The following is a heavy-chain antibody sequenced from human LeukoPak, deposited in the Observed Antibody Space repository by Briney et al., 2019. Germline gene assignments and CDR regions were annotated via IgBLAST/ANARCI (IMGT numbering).Heavy chain of an antibody. CDR1: GFTFTNYW. D-gene: IGHD3-10*01. V-gene: IGHV3-74*03. J-gene: IGHJ6*03. Sequence: GGSLRLSCAASGFTFTNYWMHWVRQAPGKGLVWVSRISGDGSSTTYADSVKGRFTISRDNAKNTLYLQMNSLRAEDAAAYYCARPSRPYYYYYYMDVWGKGTTVTVSS. CDR3: ARPSRPYYYYYYMDV. CDR2: ISGDGSST.